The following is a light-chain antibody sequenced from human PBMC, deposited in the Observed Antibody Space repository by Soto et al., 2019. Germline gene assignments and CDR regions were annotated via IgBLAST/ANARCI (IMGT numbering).Light chain of an antibody. Sequence: DIQMTQSPSSLSASVGDRVTITCRASQAISNYLAWYQQKPGKVPTLLIYAASTLQSGVPSRFSGSGSGTDFTLTISSLPPEDAATYYCQKFNAVPTFGGGTKVEI. V-gene: IGKV1-27*01. CDR2: AAS. CDR1: QAISNY. CDR3: QKFNAVPT. J-gene: IGKJ4*01.